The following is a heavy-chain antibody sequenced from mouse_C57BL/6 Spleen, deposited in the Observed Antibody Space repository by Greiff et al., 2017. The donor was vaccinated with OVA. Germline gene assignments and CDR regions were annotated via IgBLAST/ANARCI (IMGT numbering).Heavy chain of an antibody. Sequence: QVHVKQPGAELVKPGASVKLSCKASGYTFTSYWMQWVKQRPGQGLEWIGEIDPSDSYTNYNQKFKGKATLTVDTSSSTAYMQLSSLTSEDSAVYYCARVLRSYFDYWGQGTTLTVSS. D-gene: IGHD1-1*01. CDR2: IDPSDSYT. CDR3: ARVLRSYFDY. V-gene: IGHV1-50*01. CDR1: GYTFTSYW. J-gene: IGHJ2*01.